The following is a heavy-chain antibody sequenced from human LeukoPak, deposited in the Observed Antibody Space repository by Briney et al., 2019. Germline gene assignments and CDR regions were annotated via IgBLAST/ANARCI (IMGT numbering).Heavy chain of an antibody. D-gene: IGHD2-2*01. Sequence: PGGSLRLSCAASGFTFSSYWMSWVRQAPGKGLEWVANIKQDGREKYYVDSVKGRFTISRDNAKNSLYLKMNSLRAEDTAVYYCARDGGGEYQLLYYFDYWGQGTLVNVSS. CDR1: GFTFSSYW. J-gene: IGHJ4*02. V-gene: IGHV3-7*01. CDR2: IKQDGREK. CDR3: ARDGGGEYQLLYYFDY.